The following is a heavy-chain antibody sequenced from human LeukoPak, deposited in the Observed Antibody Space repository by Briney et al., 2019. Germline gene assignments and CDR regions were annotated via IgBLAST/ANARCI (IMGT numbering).Heavy chain of an antibody. CDR2: IYSGGST. CDR1: GFTVSSNY. V-gene: IGHV3-53*01. CDR3: ARLDDSSSSSTLVDY. D-gene: IGHD6-6*01. J-gene: IGHJ4*02. Sequence: GGSLRFSCAASGFTVSSNYMSWVRQAPGKGLEWVSVIYSGGSTYYADSVKGRFTISRDNSKNTLYLQMNSLRAEDTAVYYCARLDDSSSSSTLVDYWGQGTLVTVSS.